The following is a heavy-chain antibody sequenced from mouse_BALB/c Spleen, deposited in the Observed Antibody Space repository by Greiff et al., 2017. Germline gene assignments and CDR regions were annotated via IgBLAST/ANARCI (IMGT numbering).Heavy chain of an antibody. D-gene: IGHD2-14*01. CDR3: ARYREYYYAMDY. J-gene: IGHJ4*01. CDR2: ISDGGSYT. Sequence: EVQGVESGGGLVKPGGSLKLSCAASGFTFSDYYMYWVRQTPEKRLEWVATISDGGSYTYYQDSVKGRFTISRDNAKNNLYLQMSSLKSEDTAMYYCARYREYYYAMDYWGQGTSVTVSS. CDR1: GFTFSDYY. V-gene: IGHV5-4*02.